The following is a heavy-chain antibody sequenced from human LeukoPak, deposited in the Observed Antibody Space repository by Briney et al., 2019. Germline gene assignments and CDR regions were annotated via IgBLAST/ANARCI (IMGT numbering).Heavy chain of an antibody. CDR3: ARATPGGLHGYSFDY. CDR1: GYTFKNYD. Sequence: ASVKVSCKASGYTFKNYDINWVRQATGPGLEWMGWMNPNSGNTGFAQKFQDRVSMTRDTSINTAYMELTSLRAGDTAVYYCARATPGGLHGYSFDYWGKGTVVTVYS. D-gene: IGHD5-24*01. J-gene: IGHJ4*02. CDR2: MNPNSGNT. V-gene: IGHV1-8*02.